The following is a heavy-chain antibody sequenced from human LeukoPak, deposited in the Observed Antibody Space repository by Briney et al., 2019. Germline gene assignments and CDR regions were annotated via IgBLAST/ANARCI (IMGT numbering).Heavy chain of an antibody. J-gene: IGHJ4*02. CDR1: GYTLTELS. CDR2: FDPEDGET. Sequence: GASVKVSCKVSGYTLTELSMHWVRQAPGKGLEWMGGFDPEDGETIYAQKFQGRVTMTEDTSTDTACMELSSLRSEDTAVYYCATVPYTTGTQGYWGQGTLVTVSS. D-gene: IGHD1-1*01. V-gene: IGHV1-24*01. CDR3: ATVPYTTGTQGY.